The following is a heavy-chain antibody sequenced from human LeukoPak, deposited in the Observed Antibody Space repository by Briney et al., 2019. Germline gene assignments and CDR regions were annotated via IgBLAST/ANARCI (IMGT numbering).Heavy chain of an antibody. Sequence: GASVKVSCKASGGAFSSYTISWVRQAPGQGLEWMGRIIPILGIANYAQKFQGSVTITADKSTSTAYMELSSLRSEDTAVYYCAVTLERYPKFDYWGQGTLVTVSS. CDR2: IIPILGIA. D-gene: IGHD3-3*01. J-gene: IGHJ4*02. CDR1: GGAFSSYT. CDR3: AVTLERYPKFDY. V-gene: IGHV1-69*02.